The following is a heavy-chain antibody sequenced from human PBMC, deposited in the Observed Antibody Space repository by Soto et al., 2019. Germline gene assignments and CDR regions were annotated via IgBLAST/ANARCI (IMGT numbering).Heavy chain of an antibody. Sequence: QVQLQESGPGLVKPSETLSLTCTVSGGSISSYYWSWSRQPPGKGLAWIGYISYSGSTNYNPSLKNRVTLTVYTVKTPFSPEVSPVAAADTGVDYWARLVVVPHWSGGSLFIYYYGMDVWGQGTTVTFSS. CDR3: ARLVVVPHWSGGSLFIYYYGMDV. D-gene: IGHD2-15*01. CDR1: GGSISSYY. CDR2: ISYSGST. V-gene: IGHV4-59*01. J-gene: IGHJ6*02.